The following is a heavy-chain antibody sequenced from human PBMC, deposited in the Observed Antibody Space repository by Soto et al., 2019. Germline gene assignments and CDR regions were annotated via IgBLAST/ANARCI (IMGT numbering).Heavy chain of an antibody. J-gene: IGHJ4*02. CDR3: ARDLGYYDSSGYFDY. V-gene: IGHV3-74*01. CDR2: IYFDGITT. Sequence: GGSLRLSCTASGFTFNTHWMHWVRQAPGKGLVWVSRIYFDGITTNYADSVKGRLTVSRDNAKNTVYLHVNTLRDEDTAVYYCARDLGYYDSSGYFDYWGQGTLVTVSS. CDR1: GFTFNTHW. D-gene: IGHD3-22*01.